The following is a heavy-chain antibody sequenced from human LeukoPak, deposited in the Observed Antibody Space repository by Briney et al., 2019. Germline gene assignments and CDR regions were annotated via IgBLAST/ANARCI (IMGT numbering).Heavy chain of an antibody. Sequence: KASETLSLTCTVSGGSISSGDYYWSWIRQPPGKGLEWIGYIYYSGSTYYNPSLKSRVTISVDTSKNQFSLKLSSVTAADTAVYYCAIGITMVRGVIITPYFDYWGQGTLVTVSS. CDR2: IYYSGST. J-gene: IGHJ4*02. CDR3: AIGITMVRGVIITPYFDY. D-gene: IGHD3-10*01. CDR1: GGSISSGDYY. V-gene: IGHV4-30-4*01.